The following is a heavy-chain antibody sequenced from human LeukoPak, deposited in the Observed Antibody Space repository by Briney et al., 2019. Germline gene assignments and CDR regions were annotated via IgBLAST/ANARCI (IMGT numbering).Heavy chain of an antibody. V-gene: IGHV3-23*01. CDR3: AKAPSITMIVVVSPFDY. D-gene: IGHD3-22*01. J-gene: IGHJ4*02. Sequence: PGGSLRLSCAASGSTFSSYAMSWVRQAPGKGLEWVSAISGSGGSTYYADSVKGRFTISRDNSKNTLYLQMNSLRAEDTAVYYCAKAPSITMIVVVSPFDYWGQGTLVTVSS. CDR2: ISGSGGST. CDR1: GSTFSSYA.